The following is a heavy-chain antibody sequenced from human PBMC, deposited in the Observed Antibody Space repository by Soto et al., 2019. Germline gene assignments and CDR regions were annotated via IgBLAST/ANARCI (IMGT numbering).Heavy chain of an antibody. CDR3: ARSTRYYYDSSGYYYVPYYYGMDV. CDR1: GGTFSSYA. V-gene: IGHV1-69*01. D-gene: IGHD3-22*01. Sequence: QVQLVQSGAEVKKPGSSVKVSCKASGGTFSSYAISWVRQAPGQGLEWMGGIIPIFGTANYSQKFQGRVTITADESTSTAYMELSSLRSEDTAVYYCARSTRYYYDSSGYYYVPYYYGMDVWGQGTTVTVSS. J-gene: IGHJ6*02. CDR2: IIPIFGTA.